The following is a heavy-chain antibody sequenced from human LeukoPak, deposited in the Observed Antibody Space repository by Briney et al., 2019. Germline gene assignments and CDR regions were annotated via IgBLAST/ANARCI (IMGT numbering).Heavy chain of an antibody. CDR1: GGTFSSHG. V-gene: IGHV1-69*01. D-gene: IGHD2-8*02. CDR2: IIPIFGTA. Sequence: ASVKVSCKASGGTFSSHGLSWVRQAPGQGLEWMGGIIPIFGTANYAQKFQGRVTITADESTSTAYMELSSLRSEDTAVYYCARGSVADEPGGWGQGTLVTVSS. CDR3: ARGSVADEPGG. J-gene: IGHJ4*02.